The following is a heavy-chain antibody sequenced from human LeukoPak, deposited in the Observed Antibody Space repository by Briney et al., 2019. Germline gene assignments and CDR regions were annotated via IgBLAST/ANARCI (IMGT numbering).Heavy chain of an antibody. CDR2: ISAYNGNT. CDR3: AGNRRGYSYGIFDY. V-gene: IGHV1-18*01. Sequence: ASVKVSCKASGYTFTSYVISWVRQAPGQGLEWMGWISAYNGNTNYAQKLQGRVTMTTDTSTSTAYMELRSLRSDDTAVYYCAGNRRGYSYGIFDYWGQGTLVTVSS. CDR1: GYTFTSYV. J-gene: IGHJ4*02. D-gene: IGHD5-18*01.